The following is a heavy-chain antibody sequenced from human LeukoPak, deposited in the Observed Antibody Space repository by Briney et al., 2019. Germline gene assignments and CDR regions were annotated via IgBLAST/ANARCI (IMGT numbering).Heavy chain of an antibody. CDR3: ARGYSGRVAVARKYYFDY. Sequence: ASVKVSCKASGGTFSSYAINWVRQATGQGLEWMGWMNPNSGNTGYAQKFQGRVTMTRNTSISTAYMELSSLRSEDTAVYYCARGYSGRVAVARKYYFDYWGQGTLVTVSS. CDR2: MNPNSGNT. CDR1: GGTFSSYA. V-gene: IGHV1-8*02. D-gene: IGHD6-19*01. J-gene: IGHJ4*02.